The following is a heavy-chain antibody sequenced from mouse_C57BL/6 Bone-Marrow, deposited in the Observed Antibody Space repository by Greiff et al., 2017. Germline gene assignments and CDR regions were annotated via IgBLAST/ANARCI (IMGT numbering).Heavy chain of an antibody. CDR1: GYTFTSYW. D-gene: IGHD3-2*02. J-gene: IGHJ3*01. Sequence: VQLQQPGAELVMPGASVKLSCKASGYTFTSYWMHWVKQRPGQGLEWIGDIYPGSGSTNYNEKFKRKATLTVDTSSSTAYMQLSSLTSEDSAVYYCAVDSSGYGWFAYWGQGTLVTVSA. CDR2: IYPGSGST. CDR3: AVDSSGYGWFAY. V-gene: IGHV1-55*01.